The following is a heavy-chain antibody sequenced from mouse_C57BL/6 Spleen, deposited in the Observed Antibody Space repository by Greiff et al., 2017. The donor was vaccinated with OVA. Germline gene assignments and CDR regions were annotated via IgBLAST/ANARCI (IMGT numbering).Heavy chain of an antibody. CDR2: INPNNGGT. CDR3: ARGSSGYVPYYDAMDY. Sequence: EVKLMESGPELVKPGASVKIPCKASGYTFTDYNMDWVKQSHGKSLEWIGDINPNNGGTIYNQKFKGKATLTVDKSSSTAYMELRSLTSEDTAVYYCARGSSGYVPYYDAMDYWGQGTSVTVSS. J-gene: IGHJ4*01. V-gene: IGHV1-18*01. D-gene: IGHD3-2*02. CDR1: GYTFTDYN.